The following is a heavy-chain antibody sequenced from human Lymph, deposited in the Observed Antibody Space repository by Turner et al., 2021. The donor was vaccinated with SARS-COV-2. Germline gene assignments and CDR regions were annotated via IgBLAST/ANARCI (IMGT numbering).Heavy chain of an antibody. CDR2: INPNSGGT. D-gene: IGHD3-3*01. V-gene: IGHV1-2*02. J-gene: IGHJ6*02. Sequence: QVQLVQSGAEVQKPGASVTVPCKASGYTFTGSYMHRVRQAPGQGLEWMGWINPNSGGTNYAQKFQGRVTMTRDTSISTAYMELSRLRSDDTAVYYCARDVERYNDFWSGYSGGYGLDVWGQGTTVTVSS. CDR1: GYTFTGSY. CDR3: ARDVERYNDFWSGYSGGYGLDV.